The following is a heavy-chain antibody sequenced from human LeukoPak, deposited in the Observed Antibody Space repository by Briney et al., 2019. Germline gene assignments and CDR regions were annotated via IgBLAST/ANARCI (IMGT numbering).Heavy chain of an antibody. CDR1: GYTFTSYD. CDR3: ARGIAAAGTAAFDI. Sequence: ASVKVSCKASGYTFTSYDINWVRQATGQGLEWMGWMNPNSGNTGYAQKFQGRVTMTRNTSISTAYMELSSLRSEDTAVYYCARGIAAAGTAAFDIWGQGTMVTVSS. J-gene: IGHJ3*02. V-gene: IGHV1-8*01. D-gene: IGHD6-13*01. CDR2: MNPNSGNT.